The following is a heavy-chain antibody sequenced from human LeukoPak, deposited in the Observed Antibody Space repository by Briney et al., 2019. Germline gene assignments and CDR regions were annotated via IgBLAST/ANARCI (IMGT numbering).Heavy chain of an antibody. Sequence: PGGSLRLSCAASEFTFSDYYMSWIRQAPGKGLEWVSYISSSGSTIYYADSVKGRFTISRDNAKDSLYLQMNSLRADDTAVYYCARVGLGYTPSDYWGQGTLVTVSS. CDR1: EFTFSDYY. CDR3: ARVGLGYTPSDY. J-gene: IGHJ4*02. D-gene: IGHD3/OR15-3a*01. V-gene: IGHV3-11*01. CDR2: ISSSGSTI.